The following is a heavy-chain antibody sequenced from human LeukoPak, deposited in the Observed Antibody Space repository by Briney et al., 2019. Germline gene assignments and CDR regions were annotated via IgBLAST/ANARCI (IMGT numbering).Heavy chain of an antibody. D-gene: IGHD3-22*01. CDR1: GFTFSSYS. V-gene: IGHV3-21*01. CDR3: ARADYYDSSGYYYVPEYFQH. J-gene: IGHJ1*01. Sequence: PGGSLRPSCAASGFTFSSYSMNWVRQAPGKGLEWVSSISSSSSYIYYADSVKGRFTISRDNAKNSLYLQMNSLRAEDTAVYYCARADYYDSSGYYYVPEYFQHWGQGTLVTVSS. CDR2: ISSSSSYI.